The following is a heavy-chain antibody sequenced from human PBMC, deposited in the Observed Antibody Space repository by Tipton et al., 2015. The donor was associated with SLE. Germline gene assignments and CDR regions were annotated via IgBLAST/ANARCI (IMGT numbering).Heavy chain of an antibody. J-gene: IGHJ4*02. Sequence: SLRLSCAASGFTFDDYAMHWVRQAPGKGLEWVSGISWNSGSIGYADSVKGRFTISRDNSKNTLYLQINSLRAEDTAVYYCARVRVGSFDYWGQGTLATVSS. D-gene: IGHD3-10*01. CDR2: ISWNSGSI. V-gene: IGHV3-9*01. CDR1: GFTFDDYA. CDR3: ARVRVGSFDY.